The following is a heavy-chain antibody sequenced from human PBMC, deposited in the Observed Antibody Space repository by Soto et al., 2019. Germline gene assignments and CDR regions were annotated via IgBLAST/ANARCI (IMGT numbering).Heavy chain of an antibody. CDR3: ARSRSGAVADSFDF. D-gene: IGHD3-10*01. V-gene: IGHV3-30*04. J-gene: IGHJ4*02. CDR1: GFTFRSYA. CDR2: ISRDGSNK. Sequence: GGSLRLSCAASGFTFRSYAIHWVRQAPGKGLEWVAVISRDGSNKYYVDSVKGRFTISRDNSKDAVYLQMNSLRDEDSAMFYCARSRSGAVADSFDFWGQGTLVTVSS.